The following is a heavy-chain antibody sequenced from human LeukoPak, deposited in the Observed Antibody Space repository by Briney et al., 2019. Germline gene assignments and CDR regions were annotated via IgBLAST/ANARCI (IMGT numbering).Heavy chain of an antibody. CDR1: GFTFSSYR. CDR2: IYYTGST. J-gene: IGHJ3*02. V-gene: IGHV4-39*07. CDR3: ARRPDYGDSIRSPGAFDI. Sequence: PGGSLRLSCAASGFTFSSYRMNWVRQPPGKGLEWIGSIYYTGSTYYNPSLKSRVTISVDTSKNQFSLKVSSVTAADTAVYYCARRPDYGDSIRSPGAFDIWGQGTMVTVSS. D-gene: IGHD4-17*01.